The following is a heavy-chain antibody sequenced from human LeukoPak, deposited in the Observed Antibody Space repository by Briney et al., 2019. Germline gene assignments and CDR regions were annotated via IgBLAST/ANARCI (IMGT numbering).Heavy chain of an antibody. Sequence: PGGSLRLSCAASGFTFSSYAMHWVRQAPGKGLEWVAVISYDGSNKYYADSVKGRFTISRDNSKNTLYLQMNSLRAEDTAVYYCARDAYCSGGSCYSGLPLRSEVLDYWGQGTLVTVSS. J-gene: IGHJ4*02. CDR1: GFTFSSYA. CDR2: ISYDGSNK. CDR3: ARDAYCSGGSCYSGLPLRSEVLDY. D-gene: IGHD2-15*01. V-gene: IGHV3-30-3*01.